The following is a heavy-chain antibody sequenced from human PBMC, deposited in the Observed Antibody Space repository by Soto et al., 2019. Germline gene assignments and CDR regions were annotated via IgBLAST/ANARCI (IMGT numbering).Heavy chain of an antibody. J-gene: IGHJ4*02. D-gene: IGHD2-2*01. CDR2: ISSSGSTI. V-gene: IGHV3-11*01. CDR1: GFTFSDYY. CDR3: ARDNSLPEIVVPAALGREYFDY. Sequence: GGSLRLSCAASGFTFSDYYMSWIRQAPGKGLEWVSYISSSGSTIYYADSVKGRFTISRVNATISMYLQMNSLRVDDTAVYYCARDNSLPEIVVPAALGREYFDYWGQGTLVTVS.